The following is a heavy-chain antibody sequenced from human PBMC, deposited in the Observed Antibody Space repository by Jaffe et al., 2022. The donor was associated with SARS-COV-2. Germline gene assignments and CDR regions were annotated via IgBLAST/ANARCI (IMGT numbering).Heavy chain of an antibody. V-gene: IGHV3-21*01. J-gene: IGHJ3*02. Sequence: EVQLVESGGGLVKPGGSLRLSCAASGFTFSSYSMNWVRQAPGKGLEWVSSISSSSSYIYYADSVKGRFTISRDNAKNSLYLQMNSLRAEDTAVYYCARALGCGGDCSPVDAFDIWGQGTMVTVSS. CDR2: ISSSSSYI. CDR3: ARALGCGGDCSPVDAFDI. D-gene: IGHD2-21*02. CDR1: GFTFSSYS.